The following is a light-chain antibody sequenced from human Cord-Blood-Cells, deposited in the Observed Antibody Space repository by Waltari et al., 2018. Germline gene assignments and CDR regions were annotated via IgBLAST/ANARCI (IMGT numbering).Light chain of an antibody. Sequence: SYVLTQPPSVSVDPGKTARITCGGNNIGSKSVHWYQQKPGQAPVLVIYYDSDRPSGIPERFSGSNSGNTATLTISRVEAGDEADYYCQVWDSSSDHVVFGGGTKLTV. V-gene: IGLV3-21*04. CDR2: YDS. CDR3: QVWDSSSDHVV. CDR1: NIGSKS. J-gene: IGLJ2*01.